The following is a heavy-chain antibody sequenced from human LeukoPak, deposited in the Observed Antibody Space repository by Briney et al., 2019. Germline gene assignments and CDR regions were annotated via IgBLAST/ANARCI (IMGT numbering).Heavy chain of an antibody. V-gene: IGHV4-59*12. CDR2: IYHSGNT. D-gene: IGHD6-6*01. Sequence: SETLPLTCTVSGGSISSYYLSWIRQPPGKGLEWVGYIYHSGNTYYNPSLESRVTISVDRSKNQFSLKLNSVTAADTAVYYCARGKDGFIAAFLDYWGQGTLVTVSS. CDR1: GGSISSYY. CDR3: ARGKDGFIAAFLDY. J-gene: IGHJ4*02.